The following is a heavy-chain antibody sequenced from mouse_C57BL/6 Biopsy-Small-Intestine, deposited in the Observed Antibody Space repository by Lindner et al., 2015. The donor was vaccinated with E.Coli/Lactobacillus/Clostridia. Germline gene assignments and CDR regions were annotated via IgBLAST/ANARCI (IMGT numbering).Heavy chain of an antibody. D-gene: IGHD2-12*01. CDR2: INPNNGGT. J-gene: IGHJ1*03. V-gene: IGHV1-22*01. Sequence: VQLQESGPELVKPGASVKMSCKASGYTFTDYNMHWVKQSHGKSLEWIGYINPNNGGTSYNQKFKGKATLTVNKSSSTAYMELRSLTSEDSAAYYCARPYYSGYWYFDVWGTGTTVTVSS. CDR1: GYTFTDYN. CDR3: ARPYYSGYWYFDV.